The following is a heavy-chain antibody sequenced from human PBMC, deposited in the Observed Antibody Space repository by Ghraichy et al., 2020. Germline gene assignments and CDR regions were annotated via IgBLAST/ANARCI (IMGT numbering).Heavy chain of an antibody. CDR3: ADSPNF. Sequence: GGSLRLSCAASGFMFDKYDMSWVRQTPGRGLEWVSTIHNGIKTYYADSVEGGFTVSRDNSKNMLYLQMNRLRAEDTTVYYGADSPNFWGQGTLVTVSS. V-gene: IGHV3-23*05. CDR1: GFMFDKYD. CDR2: IHNGIKT. J-gene: IGHJ4*02.